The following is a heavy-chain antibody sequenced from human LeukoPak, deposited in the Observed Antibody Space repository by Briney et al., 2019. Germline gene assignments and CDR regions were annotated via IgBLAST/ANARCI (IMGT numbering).Heavy chain of an antibody. CDR2: INAGNGNT. CDR1: GYTVTSYA. D-gene: IGHD6-19*01. Sequence: ASVKVSCKASGYTVTSYAMHWVRQAPGQRLEWMGWINAGNGNTKYSQKFQGRVTITRDTSANTAYMELSSLRSEDTAAYYCARGAVAGAGYFDYWGQGNLVTVSS. CDR3: ARGAVAGAGYFDY. J-gene: IGHJ4*02. V-gene: IGHV1-3*01.